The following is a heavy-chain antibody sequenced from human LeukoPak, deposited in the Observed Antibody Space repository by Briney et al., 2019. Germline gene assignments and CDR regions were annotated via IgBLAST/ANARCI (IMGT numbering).Heavy chain of an antibody. V-gene: IGHV4-38-2*02. J-gene: IGHJ4*02. CDR2: IYHSGST. D-gene: IGHD2-2*01. CDR1: GYSISSGYY. Sequence: SETLSLTCTVSGYSISSGYYWGWIRQPPGKGLEWIGSIYHSGSTYYNPSLKSRVTISVDTSKNQFSLKLSSVTAADTAVYYCAREMFGYQLLFDYWGQGTLVTVSS. CDR3: AREMFGYQLLFDY.